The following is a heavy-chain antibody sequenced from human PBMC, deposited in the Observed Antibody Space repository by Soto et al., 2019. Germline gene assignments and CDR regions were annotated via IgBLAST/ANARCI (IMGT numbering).Heavy chain of an antibody. V-gene: IGHV4-4*07. D-gene: IGHD3-16*01. CDR3: ARDHSDKLGFGGGFDP. CDR1: GGSISGYY. CDR2: IYGSGSV. J-gene: IGHJ5*02. Sequence: QVQLQESGPRLVQPSETLSLICSVSGGSISGYYWSWIRQPAGKGLEWIGRIYGSGSVDYHPSLKIRVTMSVDTSKNHFSLTLSSVTAADTAVYYWARDHSDKLGFGGGFDPWGQGILVTVSA.